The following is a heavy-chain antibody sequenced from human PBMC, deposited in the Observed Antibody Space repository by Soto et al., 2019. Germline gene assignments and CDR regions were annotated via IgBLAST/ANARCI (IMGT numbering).Heavy chain of an antibody. CDR1: GGSISSSNW. Sequence: SETLSLTCAVSGGSISSSNWWHWVRQPPGKGLEWIGEIHHSGTTNYNPSHKSRVAISVDKSKNQFSLKLNSVTAADTAVYYCARVRQYCSGTSCYLDPWGQGTLVTVSS. J-gene: IGHJ5*02. CDR3: ARVRQYCSGTSCYLDP. V-gene: IGHV4-4*02. D-gene: IGHD2-2*01. CDR2: IHHSGTT.